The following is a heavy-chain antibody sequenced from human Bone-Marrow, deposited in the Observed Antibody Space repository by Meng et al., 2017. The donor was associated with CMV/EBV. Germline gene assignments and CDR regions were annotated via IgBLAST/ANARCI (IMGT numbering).Heavy chain of an antibody. CDR1: GYTFTGYY. J-gene: IGHJ4*02. CDR3: ARDNNWGPDY. V-gene: IGHV1-2*02. Sequence: ASVKVSCKASGYTFTGYYMHWVRQAPGQGLEWMGWINPNSGGTNYAQKFQGRVTLTRDTSINTGYMELTRLTSDDTAVYYCARDNNWGPDYWGQGTLVTVS. D-gene: IGHD7-27*01. CDR2: INPNSGGT.